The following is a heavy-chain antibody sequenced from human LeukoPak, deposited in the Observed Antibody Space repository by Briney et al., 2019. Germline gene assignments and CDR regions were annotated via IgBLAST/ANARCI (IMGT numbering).Heavy chain of an antibody. CDR2: INHSGST. Sequence: PSETLSLTCADYGGSFSGYYWSWIRQPPGKGLEWIGEINHSGSTNYNPSLKSRVTISVDTSKNQFSLKLSSVTAADTAVYYCARGRADFWSGYLGRLDYWGQETLVTVSS. D-gene: IGHD3-3*01. J-gene: IGHJ4*02. CDR1: GGSFSGYY. V-gene: IGHV4-34*01. CDR3: ARGRADFWSGYLGRLDY.